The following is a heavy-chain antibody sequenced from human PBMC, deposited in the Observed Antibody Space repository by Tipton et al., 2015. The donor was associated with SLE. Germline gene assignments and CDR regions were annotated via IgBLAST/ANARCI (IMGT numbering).Heavy chain of an antibody. CDR3: AGCGSGILDAFDI. Sequence: TLSLTCTVSGGSISSGGYYWSWIRQPAGKGLEWIGRIYISGSTNYTPSLKSRVTMSVDTSKNQFSLKLSSVTAADTAVYYCAGCGSGILDAFDIWGQGTMVTVSS. D-gene: IGHD3-10*01. CDR2: IYISGST. J-gene: IGHJ3*02. V-gene: IGHV4-61*02. CDR1: GGSISSGGYY.